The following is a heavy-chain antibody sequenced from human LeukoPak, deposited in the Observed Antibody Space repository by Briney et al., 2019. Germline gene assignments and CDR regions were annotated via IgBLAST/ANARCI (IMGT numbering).Heavy chain of an antibody. D-gene: IGHD1-26*01. CDR3: TRSFPGIVGAADF. CDR1: GGSIINYY. V-gene: IGHV4-59*01. J-gene: IGHJ4*02. CDR2: IHSSGKT. Sequence: PSETLSLTCTVSGGSIINYYWSWLRQSPGKGLEWIGYIHSSGKTNYNPSFKSRVTISVDTSKNQFSLNVNSMAAADTGVYYCTRSFPGIVGAADFWGQGTLVTVSS.